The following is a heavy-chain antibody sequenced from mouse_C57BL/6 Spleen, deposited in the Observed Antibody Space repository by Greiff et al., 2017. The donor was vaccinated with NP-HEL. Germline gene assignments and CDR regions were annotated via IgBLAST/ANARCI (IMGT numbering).Heavy chain of an antibody. D-gene: IGHD2-13*01. CDR3: TRDYYGDFAY. CDR2: ISSGGDYI. V-gene: IGHV5-9-1*02. J-gene: IGHJ3*01. Sequence: EVMLVASGEGLVKPGGSLKLSCAASGFTFSSYAMSWVRQTPEKRLEWVAYISSGGDYIYYADTVKGRFTISRDNARNTLYLQMSSLKSEDTAMYYCTRDYYGDFAYWGQGTLVTVSA. CDR1: GFTFSSYA.